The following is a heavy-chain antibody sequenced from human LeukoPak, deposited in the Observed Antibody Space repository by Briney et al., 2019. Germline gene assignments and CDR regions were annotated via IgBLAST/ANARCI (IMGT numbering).Heavy chain of an antibody. CDR2: IIPIFGTA. V-gene: IGHV1-69*05. Sequence: SVKLSCKASGGTFSSYAISWVRQAPGQGLEWMGRIIPIFGTANYAQKFQGRVTITTDKSTSTAYMELSSLRSEDTAVYYCAREDYDSSGQHTYYFDYWGQGTLVTVSS. D-gene: IGHD3-22*01. CDR3: AREDYDSSGQHTYYFDY. CDR1: GGTFSSYA. J-gene: IGHJ4*02.